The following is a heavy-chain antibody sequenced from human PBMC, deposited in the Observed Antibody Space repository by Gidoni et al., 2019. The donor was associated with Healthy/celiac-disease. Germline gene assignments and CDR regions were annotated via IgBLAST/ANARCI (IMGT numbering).Heavy chain of an antibody. CDR1: GFTVSSNY. J-gene: IGHJ4*02. CDR2: IYSGGST. Sequence: VQLVESGGGLVLPGGSLRLSCAASGFTVSSNYMSWVRQAPGKGLEWVSVIYSGGSTYYADTVKGRFTISRDNSKNTLYLQMNSLRAEDTAVYYCARVRVGARDYWGQGTLVTVSS. CDR3: ARVRVGARDY. D-gene: IGHD1-26*01. V-gene: IGHV3-66*01.